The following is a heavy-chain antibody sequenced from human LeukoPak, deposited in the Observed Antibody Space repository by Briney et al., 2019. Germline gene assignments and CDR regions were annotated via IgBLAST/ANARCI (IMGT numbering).Heavy chain of an antibody. CDR3: ARDRGYFDN. CDR1: GFTVSSNY. J-gene: IGHJ4*02. CDR2: ITSSSNYI. V-gene: IGHV3-21*01. Sequence: KSGGSLRLSCAASGFTVSSNYMSWVRQAPGKGLEWLSSITSSSNYIYYADSVKGRFTISRDNVQNSLYLQMNSLRAEDTAMYYCARDRGYFDNWGQGTLVTVSS.